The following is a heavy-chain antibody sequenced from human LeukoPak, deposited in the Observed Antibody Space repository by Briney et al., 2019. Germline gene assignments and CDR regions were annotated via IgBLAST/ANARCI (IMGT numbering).Heavy chain of an antibody. CDR1: RLTFSGYW. CDR2: INKDGSEK. CDR3: ATYTQHFGAPGGADY. J-gene: IGHJ4*02. Sequence: GGSLRLSCVVSRLTFSGYWMRWVRQAPGKGLEWVAAINKDGSEKRYVDSVEGRFTISGDNARNSVYLQMTSLGAEDTAVYYCATYTQHFGAPGGADYWGLGTLVTVSS. V-gene: IGHV3-7*03. D-gene: IGHD2-8*02.